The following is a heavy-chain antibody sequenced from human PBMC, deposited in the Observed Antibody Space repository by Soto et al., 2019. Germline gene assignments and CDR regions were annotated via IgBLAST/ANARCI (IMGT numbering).Heavy chain of an antibody. Sequence: QVQLVQSGAEVKRPGASVTVSCRSSGDTFNDYYIHWVRQAPGQGLEWMGWINPNGGVTKYAQKFQGWVGMTRDTSIRTVYMQLSRLRSDDTAVYYCARESGGATATLDYYYFYMDVWGTGTTVTVSS. CDR1: GDTFNDYY. J-gene: IGHJ6*03. V-gene: IGHV1-2*04. D-gene: IGHD5-12*01. CDR3: ARESGGATATLDYYYFYMDV. CDR2: INPNGGVT.